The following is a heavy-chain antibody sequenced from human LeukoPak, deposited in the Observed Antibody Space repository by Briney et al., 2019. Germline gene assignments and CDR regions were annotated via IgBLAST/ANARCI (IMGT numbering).Heavy chain of an antibody. CDR1: GFTFSSYA. CDR2: IYYSGST. V-gene: IGHV4-59*01. D-gene: IGHD6-13*01. J-gene: IGHJ4*02. CDR3: ARGRSSSSWYYFDY. Sequence: GSLRLSCAASGFTFSSYAMNWIRQPPGKGLEWIGYIYYSGSTNYNPSLKSRVTISVDTSKNQFSLKLSSVTAADTAVYYCARGRSSSSWYYFDYWGQGTLVTVSS.